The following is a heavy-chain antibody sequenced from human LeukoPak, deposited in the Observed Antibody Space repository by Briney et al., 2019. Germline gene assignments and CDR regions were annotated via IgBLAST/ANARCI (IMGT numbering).Heavy chain of an antibody. V-gene: IGHV3-23*01. CDR3: AKDAQSPEVTYYFDY. CDR2: ISGSGGSA. J-gene: IGHJ4*02. CDR1: GFTFSSYA. D-gene: IGHD5-18*01. Sequence: GGSLRLSCAASGFTFSSYAVNWVRQAPGKGLEWVSAISGSGGSAYYPDSVKGRFTISRDNSKNTLYLQMNRLRAEDTAIYYCAKDAQSPEVTYYFDYWGQGTLVTVSS.